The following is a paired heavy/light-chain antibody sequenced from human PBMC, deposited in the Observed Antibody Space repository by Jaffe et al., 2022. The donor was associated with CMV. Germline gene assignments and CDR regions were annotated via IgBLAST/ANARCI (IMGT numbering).Heavy chain of an antibody. CDR1: GFIFRNYA. CDR3: AKVPDYDFWTGYGPTPGGLDV. Sequence: VQLLESGGGLVQPGGSLRLSCAASGFIFRNYAMTWVRQAPGKGLEWVSSISGSGDNTYYADSVKGRFTISRDNSKNTLYLQMNSLRAEDTAVYYCAKVPDYDFWTGYGPTPGGLDVWGQGTTVTVSS. CDR2: ISGSGDNT. D-gene: IGHD3-3*01. V-gene: IGHV3-23*01. J-gene: IGHJ6*02.
Light chain of an antibody. CDR1: QSVLYSSNSKNY. CDR2: WAS. Sequence: DIVMTQSPDSLAVSLGERATINCKSSQSVLYSSNSKNYLAWYQQKPGQPPKLLINWASTRESGVPDRFSGSGSGTDFTLTISSLQAEDVAVYCCQQYYSTPLTFGGGTKVEIK. CDR3: QQYYSTPLT. V-gene: IGKV4-1*01. J-gene: IGKJ4*01.